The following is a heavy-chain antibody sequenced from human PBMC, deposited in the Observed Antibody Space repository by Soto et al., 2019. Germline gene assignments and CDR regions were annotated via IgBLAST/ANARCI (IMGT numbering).Heavy chain of an antibody. D-gene: IGHD3-3*01. J-gene: IGHJ6*02. Sequence: SETLSLTCTVSGGSINSGGYYWSWIRQHPGKGLEWFGYIYYSGSTYYNPSLKSRVTISVDTSKNQFSLKLSSVTAADTAVYYCASETPNYDFWSGFYYYYGMDVWGQGTTVTVSS. CDR3: ASETPNYDFWSGFYYYYGMDV. CDR2: IYYSGST. V-gene: IGHV4-31*03. CDR1: GGSINSGGYY.